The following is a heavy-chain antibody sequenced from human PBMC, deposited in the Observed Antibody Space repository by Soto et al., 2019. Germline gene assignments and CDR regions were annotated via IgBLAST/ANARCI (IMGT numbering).Heavy chain of an antibody. V-gene: IGHV4-59*08. CDR3: ARLKIRYFDWSVRYYMDV. D-gene: IGHD3-9*01. CDR1: GGSISSYY. J-gene: IGHJ6*03. CDR2: IYYSGST. Sequence: SETLSLTCTVSGGSISSYYWSWIRQPPGKGLEWIGYIYYSGSTNYNPSLKSRVTISVDTSKNQFSLKLSSVTAADTAVYYCARLKIRYFDWSVRYYMDVWGKGTKVTVSS.